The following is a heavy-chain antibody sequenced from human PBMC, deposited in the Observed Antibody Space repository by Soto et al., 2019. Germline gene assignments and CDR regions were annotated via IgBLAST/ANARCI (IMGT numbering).Heavy chain of an antibody. CDR1: GYTFTSYD. V-gene: IGHV1-8*01. D-gene: IGHD3-10*01. CDR2: MNPNSGNT. CDR3: ARGKRRAPSHPAPGVHYYYYYMDV. Sequence: ASVKVSCKASGYTFTSYDINWVRQATGQGLEWMGWMNPNSGNTGYAQKFQGRVTMTRNTSISTAYMELSSLRSEDTAVYYCARGKRRAPSHPAPGVHYYYYYMDVWGKGTTVTVSS. J-gene: IGHJ6*03.